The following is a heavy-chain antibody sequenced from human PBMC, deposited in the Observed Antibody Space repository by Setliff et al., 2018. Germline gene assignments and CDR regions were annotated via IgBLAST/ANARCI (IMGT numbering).Heavy chain of an antibody. CDR3: ARVDFTMIQGVIGH. J-gene: IGHJ1*01. CDR1: GGSVSSTSHY. Sequence: SETLSLTCTVSGGSVSSTSHYWGWIRQAPGKGMEWIGSVYYSGYTYYKPSLQSRVTMSVDTSKNQFSLKLTSVTAADTAVYYCARVDFTMIQGVIGHWGQGTLVTVSS. V-gene: IGHV4-39*07. CDR2: VYYSGYT. D-gene: IGHD3-10*01.